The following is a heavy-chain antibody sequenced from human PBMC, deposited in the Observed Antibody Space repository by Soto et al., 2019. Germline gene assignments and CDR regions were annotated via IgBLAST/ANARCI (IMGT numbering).Heavy chain of an antibody. Sequence: SETLSLTCTVSGGSISSSSYYWVWIRQPPGKGLEWIGSIYYSGTTYYNPPLKSRVTISVDTSKNQFSLKLRSVTAADTAVYYCARQSPDYLGSVGWFDPWGQGTLVTVS. V-gene: IGHV4-39*01. CDR2: IYYSGTT. CDR1: GGSISSSSYY. CDR3: ARQSPDYLGSVGWFDP. J-gene: IGHJ5*02. D-gene: IGHD1-26*01.